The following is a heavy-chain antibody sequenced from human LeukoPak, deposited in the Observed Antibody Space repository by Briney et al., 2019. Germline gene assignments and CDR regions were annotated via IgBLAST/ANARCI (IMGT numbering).Heavy chain of an antibody. CDR2: ISGSGVST. CDR1: GFTFSSYA. V-gene: IGHV3-23*01. J-gene: IGHJ4*02. D-gene: IGHD4-11*01. Sequence: GGSLRLSCAASGFTFSSYAMSWVRQAPGKALEWVSLISGSGVSTYYADSVKGRFSISRGNSKNTLYLQMNSLRAEDTAVYYCADSNYWYPTDYWGQGTLVTVSS. CDR3: ADSNYWYPTDY.